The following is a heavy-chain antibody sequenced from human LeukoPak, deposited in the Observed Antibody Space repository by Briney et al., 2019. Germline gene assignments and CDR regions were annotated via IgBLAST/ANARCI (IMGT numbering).Heavy chain of an antibody. CDR2: IIPIFGTA. D-gene: IGHD3-10*01. J-gene: IGHJ4*02. Sequence: SVKVSCKASGGTFSSYAISWVRQAPGQGLEWMGGIIPIFGTANYAQKFQGRVTITADESTSTAYMELSSLRSEDTAVYYCARDLATDTMVRGEGVFNDYWGQGTLVTVSS. CDR1: GGTFSSYA. V-gene: IGHV1-69*13. CDR3: ARDLATDTMVRGEGVFNDY.